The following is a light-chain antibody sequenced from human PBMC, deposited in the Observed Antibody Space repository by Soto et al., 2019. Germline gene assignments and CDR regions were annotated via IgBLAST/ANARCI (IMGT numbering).Light chain of an antibody. CDR3: QQYGGSPSIT. J-gene: IGKJ5*01. V-gene: IGKV3-20*01. CDR2: GAS. Sequence: EIVMTQSPATLSLSPGERATLSCRASQSVSSSYLAWYQQEPGQAPRLFIYGASSRATGIPDRFSGSGSGTDLTLTISRLEAEDSAVYYCQQYGGSPSITFGQGTRLEIK. CDR1: QSVSSSY.